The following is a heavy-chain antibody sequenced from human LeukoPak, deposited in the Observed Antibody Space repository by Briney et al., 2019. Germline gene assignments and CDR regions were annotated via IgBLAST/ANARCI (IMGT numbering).Heavy chain of an antibody. CDR1: GYTFTGYY. CDR2: INPNSGGT. Sequence: ASVKVSCKASGYTFTGYYMHWVRQAPGQGLEWMGWINPNSGGTNSAQKFQGRVTITRNTSISIAYMELSSLRSEDTAVYYCARAPPRKRRTGTNGYNWFDPWGQGTLVTVSS. D-gene: IGHD1-1*01. CDR3: ARAPPRKRRTGTNGYNWFDP. V-gene: IGHV1-2*02. J-gene: IGHJ5*02.